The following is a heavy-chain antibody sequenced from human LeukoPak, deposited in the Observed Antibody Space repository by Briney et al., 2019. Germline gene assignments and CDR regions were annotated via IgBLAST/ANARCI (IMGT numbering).Heavy chain of an antibody. CDR1: GYTLTELS. J-gene: IGHJ4*02. CDR2: FDPEDGET. CDR3: ARGGDYYGSGFDY. V-gene: IGHV1-24*01. Sequence: ASVKVSCKVSGYTLTELSMHWVRQAPGKGLEWMGGFDPEDGETIYAQKFQGRVTMTTDTSTSTAYMELRSLRSDDTAVYYCARGGDYYGSGFDYWGQGTLVTVSS. D-gene: IGHD3-10*01.